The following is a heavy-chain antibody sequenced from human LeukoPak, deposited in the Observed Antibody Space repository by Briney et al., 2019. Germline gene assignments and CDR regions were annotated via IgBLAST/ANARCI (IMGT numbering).Heavy chain of an antibody. J-gene: IGHJ3*01. CDR1: GYAFPGHH. Sequence: ASVKVSCKASGYAFPGHHIHWVRQAPGQGLQLMGTINPGGGATTYAQNFQGRVTMTRETSTTTFHMSLTGLRPDDTAVYYCAGLRGYSFEVWGQGTLLTVSS. CDR2: INPGGGAT. CDR3: AGLRGYSFEV. V-gene: IGHV1-46*01. D-gene: IGHD2-15*01.